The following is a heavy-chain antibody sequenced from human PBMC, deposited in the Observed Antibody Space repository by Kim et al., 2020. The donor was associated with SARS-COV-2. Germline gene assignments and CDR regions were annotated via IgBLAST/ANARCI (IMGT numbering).Heavy chain of an antibody. CDR3: ARDFGGGYDSPLGY. J-gene: IGHJ4*02. V-gene: IGHV4-31*03. CDR2: IYYSGST. CDR1: GGSISSGGYY. Sequence: SETLSLTCTVSGGSISSGGYYWSWIRQHPGKGLEWIGYIYYSGSTYYNPSLKSRVTISVDTSKNQFSLKLSSVTAADTAVYYCARDFGGGYDSPLGYWGQGTLVTVSS. D-gene: IGHD3-22*01.